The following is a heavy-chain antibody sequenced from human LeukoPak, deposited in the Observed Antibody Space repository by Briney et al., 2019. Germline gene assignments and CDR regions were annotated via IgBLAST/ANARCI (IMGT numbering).Heavy chain of an antibody. CDR2: ISAYNGNT. CDR1: GYTFPSYG. Sequence: ASVKVSCKASGYTFPSYGISWVRQAPGQGLEWMGWISAYNGNTNNAQKLQGRVTMTTDTSTSTAYMELRSLRSDDTAVYYCARVGAYCSGGSCYLDYWSQGTLVTVSS. CDR3: ARVGAYCSGGSCYLDY. D-gene: IGHD2-15*01. V-gene: IGHV1-18*01. J-gene: IGHJ4*02.